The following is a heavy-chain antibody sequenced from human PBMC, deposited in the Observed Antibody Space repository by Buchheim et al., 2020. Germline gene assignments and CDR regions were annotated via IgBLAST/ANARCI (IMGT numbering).Heavy chain of an antibody. V-gene: IGHV3-21*01. Sequence: EVQLVESGGGLVKPGGSLRLSCAASGFTFSSYSMNWVRQAPGKGLEWVSSISSSSSYIYYADSVKGRFTISRDNAKNSLYLQMNSLRAEDTAVYYCARAVSSGWYDYYYGMDVWGQGTT. CDR2: ISSSSSYI. CDR1: GFTFSSYS. D-gene: IGHD6-19*01. J-gene: IGHJ6*02. CDR3: ARAVSSGWYDYYYGMDV.